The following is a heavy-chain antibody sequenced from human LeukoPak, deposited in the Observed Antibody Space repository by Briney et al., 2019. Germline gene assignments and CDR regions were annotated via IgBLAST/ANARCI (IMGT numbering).Heavy chain of an antibody. J-gene: IGHJ4*02. Sequence: GGSLRLSCAASGFTFSNAWMSWVRQAPGKGLEWVGRIKSKTDGGTTDYAAPVKGRFTISRDDSKNTLYLQMNSLRTEDTAVYYCTTELERGYCSSTSCYLDYFDYWGQGTLVTVSS. CDR3: TTELERGYCSSTSCYLDYFDY. D-gene: IGHD2-2*01. CDR2: IKSKTDGGTT. V-gene: IGHV3-15*01. CDR1: GFTFSNAW.